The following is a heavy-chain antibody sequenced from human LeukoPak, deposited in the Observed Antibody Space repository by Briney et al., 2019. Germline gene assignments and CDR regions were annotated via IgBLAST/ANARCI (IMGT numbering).Heavy chain of an antibody. CDR3: AIVINGNLYLV. Sequence: PGGSLRLSCAVSEFSFSSYWMHWVRQPPEKGLEWVFSINSDGSATAYADSVKGRSSICTNSAKYTASLHMNSLRVEDTAMYYWAIVINGNLYLVWGQEGPVTVSS. D-gene: IGHD2-21*01. CDR1: EFSFSSYW. CDR2: INSDGSAT. V-gene: IGHV3-74*01. J-gene: IGHJ6*02.